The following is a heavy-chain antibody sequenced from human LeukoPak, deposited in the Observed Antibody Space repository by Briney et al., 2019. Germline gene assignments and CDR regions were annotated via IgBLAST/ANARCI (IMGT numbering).Heavy chain of an antibody. CDR2: FDPEDGET. V-gene: IGHV1-24*01. Sequence: GASVKVSCKVSGNTLTELSIHWVRQAPGKGLDWMGGFDPEDGETIYAQMFQGRVTMTEDTSTDTAYMELSSLRSEDTAVYYCVTAKMAYFSGSGSYFDSWGQGTLATVSS. CDR3: VTAKMAYFSGSGSYFDS. CDR1: GNTLTELS. J-gene: IGHJ5*01. D-gene: IGHD3-10*01.